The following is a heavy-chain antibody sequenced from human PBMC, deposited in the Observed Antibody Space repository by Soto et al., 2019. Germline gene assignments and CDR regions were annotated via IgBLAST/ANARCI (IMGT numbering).Heavy chain of an antibody. V-gene: IGHV3-30*18. CDR3: AKEASGSLYYYGMDV. J-gene: IGHJ6*02. D-gene: IGHD3-10*01. CDR2: ISYDGSNK. CDR1: GFTFSSYG. Sequence: GGSLRLSCAASGFTFSSYGMHWVRQAPGKGLEWVAVISYDGSNKYYADSVKGRFTISRDNSKNTLYLQMNSLRAEDTAVYYCAKEASGSLYYYGMDVWGQGTTVTVSS.